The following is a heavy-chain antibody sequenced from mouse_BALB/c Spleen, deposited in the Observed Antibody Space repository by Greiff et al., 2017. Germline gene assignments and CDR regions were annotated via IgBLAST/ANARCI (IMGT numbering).Heavy chain of an antibody. CDR2: IDPSDSYT. V-gene: IGHV1S127*01. Sequence: QVQLQQPGAELVKPGASVKMSCKASGYTFTSYWMHWVKQRPGQGLEWIGTIDPSDSYTSYNQKFKGKATLTVDTSSSTAYMQLSSLTSEDSAVYYCTKGYGSSYWFAYWGQGTLVTVSA. J-gene: IGHJ3*01. D-gene: IGHD1-1*01. CDR3: TKGYGSSYWFAY. CDR1: GYTFTSYW.